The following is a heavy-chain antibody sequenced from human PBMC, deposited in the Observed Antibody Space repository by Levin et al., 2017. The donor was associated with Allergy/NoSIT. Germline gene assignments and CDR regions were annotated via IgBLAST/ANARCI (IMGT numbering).Heavy chain of an antibody. CDR1: GFTFSSYA. Sequence: GGSLRLSCSASGFTFSSYAMHWVRQAPGKGLEYVSAISSNGGSTYYADSVKGRFTISRDNSKNTLYLQMSSLRAEDTAVYYCVKNGQRDSYDIIYWGQGTLVTVSS. D-gene: IGHD3-9*01. V-gene: IGHV3-64D*06. CDR2: ISSNGGST. CDR3: VKNGQRDSYDIIY. J-gene: IGHJ4*02.